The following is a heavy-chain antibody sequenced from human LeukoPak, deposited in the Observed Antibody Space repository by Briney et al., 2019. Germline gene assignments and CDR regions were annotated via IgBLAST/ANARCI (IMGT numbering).Heavy chain of an antibody. CDR3: ARASHDYGDYSHFDY. D-gene: IGHD4-17*01. CDR1: GGSISSYY. V-gene: IGHV4-59*01. J-gene: IGHJ4*02. Sequence: SETLSLTCTVSGGSISSYYWSWIRQPPGKGLEWIGYIYYSGSTNYNPSPKSRVTISVDTSKNQFSLKLSSVTAADTAVYYCARASHDYGDYSHFDYWGQGTLVTVSS. CDR2: IYYSGST.